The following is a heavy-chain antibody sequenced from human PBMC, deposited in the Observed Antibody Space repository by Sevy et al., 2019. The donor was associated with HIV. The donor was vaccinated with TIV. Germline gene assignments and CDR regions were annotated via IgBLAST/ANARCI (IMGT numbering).Heavy chain of an antibody. Sequence: GGSLRLSCAAPGFTFSSYDMHWVRQAPGKGLEWVAVISYDGSNKFYLDAVKGRFTISRDNSKSTLYLQLSSLRAEVTAVYYCARVALTFGGDPYDKHYFMDVWGKGTTVIVSS. CDR1: GFTFSSYD. D-gene: IGHD3-16*01. V-gene: IGHV3-30*03. J-gene: IGHJ6*03. CDR2: ISYDGSNK. CDR3: ARVALTFGGDPYDKHYFMDV.